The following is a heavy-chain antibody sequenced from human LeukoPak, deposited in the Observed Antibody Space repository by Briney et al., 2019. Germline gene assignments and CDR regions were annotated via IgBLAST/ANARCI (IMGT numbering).Heavy chain of an antibody. Sequence: PGGSLRLSCAASGFTFDDYAMHWVRQAPGKGLEWVSGISWNSGSIGYADSVKGRFTISRDNAKDSLYLQMNSLRAEDTALYHCAKGPMIRGPFDYWGQGTLVTVSS. J-gene: IGHJ4*02. CDR2: ISWNSGSI. CDR1: GFTFDDYA. V-gene: IGHV3-9*01. D-gene: IGHD3-22*01. CDR3: AKGPMIRGPFDY.